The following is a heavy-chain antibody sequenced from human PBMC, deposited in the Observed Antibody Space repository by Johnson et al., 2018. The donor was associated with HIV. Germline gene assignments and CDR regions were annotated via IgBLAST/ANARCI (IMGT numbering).Heavy chain of an antibody. CDR2: ISSSGGTI. D-gene: IGHD6-19*01. Sequence: MQLVESGGGVVRPGGSLRLSCAASGFTFDDYGMSWVRQGPGKGLEWVSYISSSGGTIYNADSVKGRFTISRDNSKNTLYLQMNSLRAEDTALYYCARGGVGGWDHDAFDIWGQGTMVTVSS. CDR1: GFTFDDYG. CDR3: ARGGVGGWDHDAFDI. V-gene: IGHV3-20*04. J-gene: IGHJ3*02.